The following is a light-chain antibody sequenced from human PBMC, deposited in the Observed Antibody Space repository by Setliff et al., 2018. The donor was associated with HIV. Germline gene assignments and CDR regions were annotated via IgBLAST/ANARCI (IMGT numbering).Light chain of an antibody. CDR2: AAS. CDR3: LQLHSYPRT. CDR1: QGISSY. Sequence: DIQLTQYPSFLSASVGDRVTITCRASQGISSYLAWYQQKPGIAPKLLIYAASTLQSGVPSRFSGSGSATEFTLTISSLQPEDFATYYCLQLHSYPRTFGQGIKVDIK. J-gene: IGKJ1*01. V-gene: IGKV1-9*01.